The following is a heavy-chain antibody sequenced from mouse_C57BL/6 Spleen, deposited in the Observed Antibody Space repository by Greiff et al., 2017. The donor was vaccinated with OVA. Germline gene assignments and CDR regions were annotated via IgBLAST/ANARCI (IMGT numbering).Heavy chain of an antibody. J-gene: IGHJ3*01. V-gene: IGHV8-12*01. CDR2: IYWDDDK. D-gene: IGHD2-3*01. Sequence: QVTLKESGPGILQSSQTLSLTCSFSGFSLSTSGMGVSWIRQPSGKGLEWLALIYWDDDKRYNPSLKSRPTISKDTSRNQVFLRITRVDTADTPTYYCARRGDGYPFAYWGQGTLVTVSA. CDR1: GFSLSTSGMG. CDR3: ARRGDGYPFAY.